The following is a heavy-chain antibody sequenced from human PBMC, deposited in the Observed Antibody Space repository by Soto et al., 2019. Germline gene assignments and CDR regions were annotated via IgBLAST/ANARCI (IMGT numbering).Heavy chain of an antibody. D-gene: IGHD3-3*01. CDR3: AKGPIFGVENIYDY. V-gene: IGHV3-23*01. Sequence: DVQLLESGGDLVQPGGSLRLSCAASGFTFSSYATSWVRQAPGKGLEWVSSMSGAGRSSYDADSVKGRFTISRDNSKNTLYLQMNNLRAEDTALYYCAKGPIFGVENIYDYWGQGTLVTVSS. CDR1: GFTFSSYA. J-gene: IGHJ4*02. CDR2: MSGAGRSS.